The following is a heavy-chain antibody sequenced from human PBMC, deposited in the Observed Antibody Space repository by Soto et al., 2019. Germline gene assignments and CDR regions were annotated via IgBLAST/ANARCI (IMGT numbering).Heavy chain of an antibody. Sequence: ESGGGVVQPGRSLRLSCTASGFIFSNYVMYWVRQAPGKGLEWVAFMSYDGTTKSYADSVKGRFTISRDNSQNTLYLQMNSPRPEDTGVYYCAREVLWSRYFDYWGQGSLVTVSS. CDR2: MSYDGTTK. CDR1: GFIFSNYV. J-gene: IGHJ4*02. D-gene: IGHD3-10*01. V-gene: IGHV3-30-3*01. CDR3: AREVLWSRYFDY.